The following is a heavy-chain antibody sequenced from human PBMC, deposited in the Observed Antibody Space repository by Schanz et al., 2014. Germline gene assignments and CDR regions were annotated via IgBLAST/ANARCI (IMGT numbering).Heavy chain of an antibody. CDR1: GFTFSTYA. D-gene: IGHD2-2*01. J-gene: IGHJ4*02. V-gene: IGHV3-23*01. CDR2: INDNGDST. CDR3: AKDGGYCSSTSCPRRVDY. Sequence: EVQLLESGGGLVQPGGSLRLSCAASGFTFSTYALSWVRQAPGKGLEWVSAINDNGDSTYYADSLKGRFTISRDSSKNTLFLQMNSLRAEDTAVYYCAKDGGYCSSTSCPRRVDYWGQGTLVTVSS.